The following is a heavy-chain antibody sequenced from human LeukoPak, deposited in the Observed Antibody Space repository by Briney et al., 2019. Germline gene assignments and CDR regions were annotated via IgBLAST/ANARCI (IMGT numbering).Heavy chain of an antibody. CDR2: IYYSGST. CDR3: ARGESYYDILTGRNDAFDI. J-gene: IGHJ3*02. CDR1: GGSISSGGYY. V-gene: IGHV4-30-4*08. D-gene: IGHD3-9*01. Sequence: NPSQALSLTCTVSGGSISSGGYYWSWIRQPPGKGLEWIGYIYYSGSTYYNPSLKSRVTISVDTSKNQFSLKLSSVTAADTAVYYCARGESYYDILTGRNDAFDIWGQGTMVTVSS.